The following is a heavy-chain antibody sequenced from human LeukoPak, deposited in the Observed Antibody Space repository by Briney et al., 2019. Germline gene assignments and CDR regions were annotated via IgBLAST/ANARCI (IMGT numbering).Heavy chain of an antibody. CDR2: ISSSGSTI. Sequence: GGSLRLSCAASGFTFSSYSMNWVRQTPGKGLEWVSYISSSGSTIYYADSVKGRFTISRDNAKNSLYLQMNSLRAEDTAVYYCASGRGLLWFGELSLYFDYWGQGTLVTVSS. CDR1: GFTFSSYS. J-gene: IGHJ4*02. D-gene: IGHD3-10*01. CDR3: ASGRGLLWFGELSLYFDY. V-gene: IGHV3-48*04.